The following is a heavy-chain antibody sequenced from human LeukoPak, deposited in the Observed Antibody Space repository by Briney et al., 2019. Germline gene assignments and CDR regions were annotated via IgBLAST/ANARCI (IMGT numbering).Heavy chain of an antibody. CDR2: ISYDGSNK. J-gene: IGHJ4*02. CDR3: ARDASRFLDGGYYFDY. D-gene: IGHD3-3*01. V-gene: IGHV3-30-3*01. CDR1: GFTFSSYA. Sequence: GGSLRLSCAASGFTFSSYAMHWVRQAPGKGLEWVAVISYDGSNKYYADSVKGRFTISRDNSKNTLYLQMNSLRAEDTAVYYCARDASRFLDGGYYFDYWGQGTLVTVSS.